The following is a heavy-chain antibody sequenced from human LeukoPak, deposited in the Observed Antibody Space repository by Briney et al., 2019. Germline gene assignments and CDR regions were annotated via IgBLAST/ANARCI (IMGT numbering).Heavy chain of an antibody. J-gene: IGHJ4*02. D-gene: IGHD6-19*01. CDR3: ARDVGIAVADYFDY. CDR2: ISSSSSYI. CDR1: GFPFRSYS. Sequence: PGGSLRLSCAASGFPFRSYSMNWVRQAPGKGLEWVSSISSSSSYIYYADSVKGRFTISRDNAKNSLYLQMNSLRAEDTAVYYCARDVGIAVADYFDYWGQGTLVTVSS. V-gene: IGHV3-21*01.